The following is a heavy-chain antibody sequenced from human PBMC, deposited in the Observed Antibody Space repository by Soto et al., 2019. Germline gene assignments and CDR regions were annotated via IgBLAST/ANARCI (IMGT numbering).Heavy chain of an antibody. J-gene: IGHJ4*02. CDR1: HESINSVDFY. Sequence: ETLSLTCAVSHESINSVDFYWSWLRQPPGKGLEWIGYVDYSGNTNYNPSLRGRVTISLDRSRKQFSLRLLSVTAGDTAVYYCARSSYSSIAVTQFDSWGQGSRVTVSS. D-gene: IGHD6-19*01. V-gene: IGHV4-61*08. CDR3: ARSSYSSIAVTQFDS. CDR2: VDYSGNT.